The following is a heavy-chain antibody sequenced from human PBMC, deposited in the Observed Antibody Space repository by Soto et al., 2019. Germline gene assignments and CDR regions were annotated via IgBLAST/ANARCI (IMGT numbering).Heavy chain of an antibody. Sequence: SLRLSFAGSGFTFGTYSMNWVRQAAGKGLEWIAYISYDSDTIQYADSVKGRFTISRDNAKNSLYLQMNSLRGDDTGIYYCARAGGSRAFDWPYFDSWGQGTPVTVSS. J-gene: IGHJ4*02. CDR3: ARAGGSRAFDWPYFDS. D-gene: IGHD3-9*01. CDR1: GFTFGTYS. CDR2: ISYDSDTI. V-gene: IGHV3-48*01.